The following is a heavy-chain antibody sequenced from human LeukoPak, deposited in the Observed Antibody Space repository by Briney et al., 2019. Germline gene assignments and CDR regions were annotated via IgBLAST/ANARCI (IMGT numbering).Heavy chain of an antibody. CDR3: ARRGLGLDP. Sequence: PGGSLRLSCAAPGFTFSSYEMNWVRQAPGKGLEWVSYISSSGSTIYYADSVKGRFTISRDNAKKSLYLQMNSLRAEDTAVYYCARRGLGLDPWGQGTLVTVSS. J-gene: IGHJ5*02. D-gene: IGHD3-22*01. CDR1: GFTFSSYE. CDR2: ISSSGSTI. V-gene: IGHV3-48*03.